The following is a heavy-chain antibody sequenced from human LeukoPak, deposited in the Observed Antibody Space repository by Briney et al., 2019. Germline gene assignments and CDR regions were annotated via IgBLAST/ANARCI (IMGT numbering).Heavy chain of an antibody. Sequence: ASVKVSCKASGYTFTGYYMHWVQQAPGQGLEWMGWINPNSGGTNYAQKFQGRVTMTRDTSISTAYMELSRLRSDDTAVYYCARDGYCSSTSCYTEEISGWFDPWGQGTLVTVSS. V-gene: IGHV1-2*02. CDR2: INPNSGGT. D-gene: IGHD2-2*02. CDR3: ARDGYCSSTSCYTEEISGWFDP. J-gene: IGHJ5*02. CDR1: GYTFTGYY.